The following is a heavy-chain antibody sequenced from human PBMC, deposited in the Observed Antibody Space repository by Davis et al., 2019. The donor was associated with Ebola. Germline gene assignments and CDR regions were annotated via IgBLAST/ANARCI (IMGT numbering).Heavy chain of an antibody. J-gene: IGHJ5*02. CDR3: ARQGSSGWYRWFDP. CDR2: IYPGDSDT. CDR1: GGTFSSYT. Sequence: KVSCKASGGTFSSYTIGWVRRMPGKGLEWMGIIYPGDSDTRYSPSFQGQVTISADKSISTAYLQWSSLKASDTAMYYCARQGSSGWYRWFDPWGQGTLVTVSS. V-gene: IGHV5-51*01. D-gene: IGHD6-19*01.